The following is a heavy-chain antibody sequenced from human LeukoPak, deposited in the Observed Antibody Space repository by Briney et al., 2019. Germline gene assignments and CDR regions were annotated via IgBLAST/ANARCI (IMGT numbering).Heavy chain of an antibody. J-gene: IGHJ4*02. CDR3: ARDVSLSYAPYYFDY. CDR1: AFIFSGHW. CDR2: IKEDGSER. Sequence: QPGGSLRLSCEGSAFIFSGHWMNWVRQTPGKGLEWVASIKEDGSERQYVDSVKGRFSISRDNTKGSLFLQLNSLRAEDTAVYYCARDVSLSYAPYYFDYWGQGTLVTVSS. V-gene: IGHV3-7*03. D-gene: IGHD5-18*01.